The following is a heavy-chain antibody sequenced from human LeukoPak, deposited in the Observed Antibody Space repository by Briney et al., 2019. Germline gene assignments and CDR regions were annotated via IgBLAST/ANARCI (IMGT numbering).Heavy chain of an antibody. V-gene: IGHV3-64D*06. Sequence: GGSLRLSCSVSGLTFSTYVMHWVRQAPGKGLEYVSAISSNGDNTYYADSVKGRLTISRDNSKNTLYLQMSSLRPDDTAVYFCVRGTGYWGQGTLVTVSS. J-gene: IGHJ4*02. CDR1: GLTFSTYV. CDR3: VRGTGY. CDR2: ISSNGDNT.